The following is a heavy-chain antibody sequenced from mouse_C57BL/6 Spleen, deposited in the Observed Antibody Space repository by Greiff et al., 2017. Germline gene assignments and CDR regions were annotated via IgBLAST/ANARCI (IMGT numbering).Heavy chain of an antibody. CDR1: GYSITSGYY. J-gene: IGHJ1*03. CDR3: ARGGLYDGYFYWYFDV. Sequence: EVKLLESGPGLVKPSQSLSLTCSVTGYSITSGYYWNWIRQFPGNKLEWMGYISYDGSNNYNPSLKNRISITRDTSKNQFFLKLNSVTTEDTATYYCARGGLYDGYFYWYFDVWGTGTTVTVSS. CDR2: ISYDGSN. D-gene: IGHD2-3*01. V-gene: IGHV3-6*01.